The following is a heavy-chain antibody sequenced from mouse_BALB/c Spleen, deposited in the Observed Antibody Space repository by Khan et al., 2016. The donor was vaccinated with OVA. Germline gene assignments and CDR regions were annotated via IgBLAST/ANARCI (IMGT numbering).Heavy chain of an antibody. Sequence: VQLKQSGAELVRPGALVKLSCKGSGFNIKDYYMQWVKQRPEQGLEWIGWIDPENGDTIYDPKFQGKASITADTSSNTAYLQLSRLTSEDHAVYYWTRSILLYFDYWGQGTTLTVSS. V-gene: IGHV14-1*02. CDR3: TRSILLYFDY. J-gene: IGHJ2*01. CDR2: IDPENGDT. CDR1: GFNIKDYY. D-gene: IGHD2-3*01.